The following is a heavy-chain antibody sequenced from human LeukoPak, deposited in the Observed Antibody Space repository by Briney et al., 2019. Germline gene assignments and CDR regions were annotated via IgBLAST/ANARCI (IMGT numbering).Heavy chain of an antibody. Sequence: ASVKVSCKASGYTFTGYYMHWVRQAPGQGLEWMGWINPNSGGTNYAQKFQGRVTMTRDTSINTAYMEVSRLRSDDTAVYYCARAVQSFCTSGVCSVRGYYGMDVWGQGATVIVSS. J-gene: IGHJ6*02. CDR1: GYTFTGYY. V-gene: IGHV1-2*02. D-gene: IGHD2-8*01. CDR3: ARAVQSFCTSGVCSVRGYYGMDV. CDR2: INPNSGGT.